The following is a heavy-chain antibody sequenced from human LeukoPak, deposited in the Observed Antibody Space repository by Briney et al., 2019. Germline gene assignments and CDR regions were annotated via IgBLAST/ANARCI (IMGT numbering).Heavy chain of an antibody. Sequence: GGSLRLSCAASGFTVSSNYMSWVRQAPGKGLEWVSVIYSGGTMYYADSVKGRFTISRDNSKNTLYLQMNSLRVEDTAVYYCARKEVAYYDNVWGQGTLVTVSS. CDR1: GFTVSSNY. CDR3: ARKEVAYYDNV. V-gene: IGHV3-66*01. D-gene: IGHD3-22*01. J-gene: IGHJ4*02. CDR2: IYSGGTM.